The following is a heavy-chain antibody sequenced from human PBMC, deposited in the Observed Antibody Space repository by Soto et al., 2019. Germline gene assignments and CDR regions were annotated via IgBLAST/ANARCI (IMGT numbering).Heavy chain of an antibody. CDR1: GYSFTSYW. V-gene: IGHV5-10-1*01. J-gene: IGHJ6*02. Sequence: PGESLKISCKGSGYSFTSYWISWVRQMPGKGLEWMGRIDPSDSYTNYSPSFQGHVTISADKSISTAYLQWSSLKASDTAMYYCARFDSGSYYYYGMDVWGQGTTVTVSS. D-gene: IGHD1-26*01. CDR3: ARFDSGSYYYYGMDV. CDR2: IDPSDSYT.